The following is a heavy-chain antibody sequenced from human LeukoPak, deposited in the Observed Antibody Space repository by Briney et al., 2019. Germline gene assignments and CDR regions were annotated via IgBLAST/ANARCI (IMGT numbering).Heavy chain of an antibody. CDR2: IDGRAYAS. Sequence: QPGGSLRLSCAASGFIFSNYAMSWVRQPPGKGLEWVSTIDGRAYASYYTDSVKGRFTISRDDSKNTLYLQMHSLRAEDTAVYYCARDDGDDISVVNDYYLDSWGQGTLVTVSS. D-gene: IGHD6-19*01. J-gene: IGHJ4*02. V-gene: IGHV3-23*01. CDR1: GFIFSNYA. CDR3: ARDDGDDISVVNDYYLDS.